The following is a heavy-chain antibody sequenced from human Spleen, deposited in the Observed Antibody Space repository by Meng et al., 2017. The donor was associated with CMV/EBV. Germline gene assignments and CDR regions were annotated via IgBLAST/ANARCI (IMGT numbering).Heavy chain of an antibody. CDR2: IYDTGTT. CDR1: GGSFSGYY. D-gene: IGHD2-21*02. Sequence: SETLSLTCAVYGGSFSGYYWSWIRQPPGKGLEWIGYIYDTGTTNYNPSLKSRVTISLDTSNSQFSLKLNYVTAADTAVYYCARDYSCASDNCYQGIDPWGQGTLVTVSS. V-gene: IGHV4-59*01. CDR3: ARDYSCASDNCYQGIDP. J-gene: IGHJ5*02.